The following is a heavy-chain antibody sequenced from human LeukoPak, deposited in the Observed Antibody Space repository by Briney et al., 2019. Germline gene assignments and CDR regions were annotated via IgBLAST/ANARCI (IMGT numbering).Heavy chain of an antibody. Sequence: GGSLRLSCAASGFTFSSYSMNWVRQAPGKGLEWVSSISSSSYIYYADSAKGRFTVSRDNAKNSLYLQMNSLRAEDTAVYYCARAPASLTGGDYWGQGTLVTVSS. CDR2: ISSSSYI. CDR1: GFTFSSYS. V-gene: IGHV3-21*01. J-gene: IGHJ4*02. CDR3: ARAPASLTGGDY. D-gene: IGHD7-27*01.